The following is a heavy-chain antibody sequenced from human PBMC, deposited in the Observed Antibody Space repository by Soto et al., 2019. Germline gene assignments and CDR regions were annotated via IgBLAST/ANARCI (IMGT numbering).Heavy chain of an antibody. Sequence: QVQLVESGGGVVQPGRSLSLSCAASRFTFSSYSIHWVRQAPGKGLEWVAVISYDGSNKYYADSVKGRFSISRDNSKNTLSLQMNSLRPEDTAVYYCAKGGLQYCSGGSCPYYYGLDVWGHGTTVTVSS. D-gene: IGHD2-15*01. CDR3: AKGGLQYCSGGSCPYYYGLDV. CDR1: RFTFSSYS. J-gene: IGHJ6*02. V-gene: IGHV3-30*18. CDR2: ISYDGSNK.